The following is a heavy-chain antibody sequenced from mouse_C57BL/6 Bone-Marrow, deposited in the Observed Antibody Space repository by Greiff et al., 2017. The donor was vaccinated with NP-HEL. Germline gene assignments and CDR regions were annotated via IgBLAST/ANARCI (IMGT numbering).Heavy chain of an antibody. CDR2: IYPSDSET. V-gene: IGHV1-61*01. CDR3: ARADDGYWGYFDV. Sequence: QVQLKQPGAELVRPGSSVKLSCKASGYTSTSYWMDWVKQRPGQGLEWIGNIYPSDSETHYNQKFKDKATLTVDKSSSTAYMQLSSLTSEDSAVYYCARADDGYWGYFDVWGTGTTVTVSS. CDR1: GYTSTSYW. D-gene: IGHD2-3*01. J-gene: IGHJ1*03.